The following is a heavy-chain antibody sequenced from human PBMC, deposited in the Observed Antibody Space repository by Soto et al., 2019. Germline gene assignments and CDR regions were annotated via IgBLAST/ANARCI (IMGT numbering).Heavy chain of an antibody. CDR2: ISYDGSNK. CDR3: AEEIRSSYGLGLVDY. V-gene: IGHV3-30*18. D-gene: IGHD5-18*01. Sequence: WRSLRLSCAASGFTFRSYGMHWVRQAPGKGLEWVAVISYDGSNKYYADSVKGRFTISRDNSKNTLYLQKNSLRPEDTAVYYCAEEIRSSYGLGLVDYWGQGFLVTFCS. J-gene: IGHJ4*02. CDR1: GFTFRSYG.